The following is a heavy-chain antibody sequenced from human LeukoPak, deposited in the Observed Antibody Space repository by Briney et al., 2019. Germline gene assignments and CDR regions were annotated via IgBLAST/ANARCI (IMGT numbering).Heavy chain of an antibody. CDR1: GFIFDDYA. Sequence: PGGSLRLSCAASGFIFDDYAMHWVRQAPGKGLEWVSGISWKSGSIGYADSVKGRFTISRDNARNSLYLQMNSLRAEDTAVYYCARDSEGVTGTTSWFDPWGQGTLVTVSS. J-gene: IGHJ5*02. CDR3: ARDSEGVTGTTSWFDP. CDR2: ISWKSGSI. V-gene: IGHV3-9*01. D-gene: IGHD1-7*01.